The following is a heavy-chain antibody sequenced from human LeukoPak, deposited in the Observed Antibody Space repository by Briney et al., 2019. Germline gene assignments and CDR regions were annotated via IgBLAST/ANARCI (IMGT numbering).Heavy chain of an antibody. CDR2: MNPNSGNT. CDR3: ARTLAGTPYYYYYYMDV. CDR1: GYTFTSYD. D-gene: IGHD1-26*01. Sequence: ASVKVSCKASGYTFTSYDINWVRQATGQGLEWMGWMNPNSGNTGYAQKFQGRVTMTRNTSISTAYMELSSLRSEDTAVYYCARTLAGTPYYYYYYMDVCGKGTTVTVSS. J-gene: IGHJ6*03. V-gene: IGHV1-8*01.